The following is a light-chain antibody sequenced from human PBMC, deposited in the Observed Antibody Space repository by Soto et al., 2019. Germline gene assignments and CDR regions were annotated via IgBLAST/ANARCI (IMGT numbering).Light chain of an antibody. V-gene: IGLV2-11*01. Sequence: SALTQPRSVSGSPGQSVTISCTGTSSDVGGYNYVSWYQQHPGKAPKFMIYDVDKRPSGVPDRFSGSKFGNTASLPISGLQAEDEADYYCFSYAGRYTYVFGTGTKLTVL. J-gene: IGLJ1*01. CDR1: SSDVGGYNY. CDR2: DVD. CDR3: FSYAGRYTYV.